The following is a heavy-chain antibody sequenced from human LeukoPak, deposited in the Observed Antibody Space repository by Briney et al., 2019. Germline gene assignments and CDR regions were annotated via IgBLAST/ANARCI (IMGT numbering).Heavy chain of an antibody. V-gene: IGHV3-7*01. Sequence: GGSLRLSCAASGFIFSSYWMSWVRQAPGKGLEWVANIKQDGGEKHYVDSVKGRFTISRDNAKNSLSLQMSSLRAEDTAVYYCARFTASFFDYWGQGTLVTVSS. D-gene: IGHD3-16*01. J-gene: IGHJ4*02. CDR3: ARFTASFFDY. CDR1: GFIFSSYW. CDR2: IKQDGGEK.